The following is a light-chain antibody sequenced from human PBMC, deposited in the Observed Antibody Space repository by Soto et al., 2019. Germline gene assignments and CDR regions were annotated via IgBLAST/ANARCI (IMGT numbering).Light chain of an antibody. CDR1: QSISSW. Sequence: DIQMTQSHSTLSASVGDRVTITCRASQSISSWLAWYQQKPGKAPKLLIYKASSLESGVPSRFSGSGSGTEFTLNISSLQPDDFATYYCQQYNSYPSFGGGTKVEI. CDR2: KAS. V-gene: IGKV1-5*03. J-gene: IGKJ4*01. CDR3: QQYNSYPS.